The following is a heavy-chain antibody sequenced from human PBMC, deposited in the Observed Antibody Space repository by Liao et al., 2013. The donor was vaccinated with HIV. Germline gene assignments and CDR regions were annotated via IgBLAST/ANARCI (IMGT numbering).Heavy chain of an antibody. CDR1: GGSVSRGSYY. J-gene: IGHJ3*02. V-gene: IGHV4-61*02. CDR3: AKVRQWLASGGEAFDI. Sequence: QVQLQESGPGLVKPSQTLSLTCTVSGGSVSRGSYYWSWIRQPAGKGLEWIGRIYTTGSTNYNPSLKSRVTVSVDTSKNQVSLKVTSVTAADTAVYYCAKVRQWLASGGEAFDIWGHGDNGHRLF. D-gene: IGHD6-19*01. CDR2: IYTTGST.